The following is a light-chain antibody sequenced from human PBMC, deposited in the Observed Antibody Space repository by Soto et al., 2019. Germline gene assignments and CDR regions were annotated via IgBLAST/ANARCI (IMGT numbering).Light chain of an antibody. V-gene: IGKV2-30*01. CDR3: MQGTHPFT. CDR1: QSLVYSDGNTY. Sequence: DVVMTQSPLSLPVTLGQPASISCRSSQSLVYSDGNTYLNWFQQRPGQSPRRIIYKVSNRDSGVPDRFSCSGSVTDFTLKISRVEAEDVGVYYCMQGTHPFTFGPGTKVDIK. J-gene: IGKJ3*01. CDR2: KVS.